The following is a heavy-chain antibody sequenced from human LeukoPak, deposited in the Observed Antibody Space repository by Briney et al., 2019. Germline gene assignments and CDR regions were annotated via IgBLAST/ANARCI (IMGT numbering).Heavy chain of an antibody. V-gene: IGHV1-46*01. CDR1: GYTFTNHY. J-gene: IGHJ5*02. CDR2: INPSGGST. Sequence: ASVKVSCKASGYTFTNHYMHWVRQAPGQGLEWMGIINPSGGSTSYAQKFQGRVTMTRDTSTSTVYMELSSLRSEDTAVYYCARDRESSSGSYFATFDPWGQGTLVTVSS. D-gene: IGHD1-26*01. CDR3: ARDRESSSGSYFATFDP.